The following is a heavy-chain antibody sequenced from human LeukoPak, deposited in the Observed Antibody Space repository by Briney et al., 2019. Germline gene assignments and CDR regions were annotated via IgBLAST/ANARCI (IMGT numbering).Heavy chain of an antibody. CDR1: GGTFSSYA. Sequence: SVKVSCKASGGTFSSYAISWVRQAPGQGLEWMGGIIPIFGTANYAQKFQGRVTIAADESTSTAYMELSSLRSEDTAVYYCARGATVDTAMVTKYYYYGMDVWGQGTTVTVSS. CDR3: ARGATVDTAMVTKYYYYGMDV. J-gene: IGHJ6*02. D-gene: IGHD5-18*01. CDR2: IIPIFGTA. V-gene: IGHV1-69*13.